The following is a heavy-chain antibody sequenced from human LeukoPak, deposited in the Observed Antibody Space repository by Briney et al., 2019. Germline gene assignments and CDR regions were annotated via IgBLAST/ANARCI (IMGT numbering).Heavy chain of an antibody. CDR3: ARESGGPFDY. CDR2: IIPILGIA. J-gene: IGHJ4*02. V-gene: IGHV1-69*04. Sequence: SVKVSCKASGDAFSSYAISWVRQAPGQGLEWMGRIIPILGIANYAQKFQGRVTITADKSTSTAYMELSSLRSEDTAVYYCARESGGPFDYWGQGTLVTVSS. D-gene: IGHD3-10*01. CDR1: GDAFSSYA.